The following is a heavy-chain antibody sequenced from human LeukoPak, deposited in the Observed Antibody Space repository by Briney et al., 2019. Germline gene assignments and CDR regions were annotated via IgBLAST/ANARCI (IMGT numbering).Heavy chain of an antibody. D-gene: IGHD1-14*01. CDR3: ARGRINWFDP. CDR2: ISGSGGST. J-gene: IGHJ5*02. CDR1: GFTFSSYA. V-gene: IGHV3-23*01. Sequence: GGSLRLSCAASGFTFSSYAMSWVRQARGKGLEWVSAISGSGGSTYYADSVKGRFTISRDNSKNTLYLQMNSLRAEDTAVYYCARGRINWFDPWGQGTLVTVSS.